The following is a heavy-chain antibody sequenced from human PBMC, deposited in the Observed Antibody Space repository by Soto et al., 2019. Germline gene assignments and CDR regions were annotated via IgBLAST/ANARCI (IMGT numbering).Heavy chain of an antibody. CDR3: ARARQYYDCELDP. D-gene: IGHD3-22*01. Sequence: QVQLQESGPGLVKPSQTLSLTCTVSGDSISRGAYYWTWIRQHPGKGLEWIGYISNSVRTYYNPSLKRPPTISLDPSENQFSLKLTSVTAADTAIYYCARARQYYDCELDPWGQGTLVTVSS. CDR1: GDSISRGAYY. V-gene: IGHV4-31*01. J-gene: IGHJ5*02. CDR2: ISNSVRT.